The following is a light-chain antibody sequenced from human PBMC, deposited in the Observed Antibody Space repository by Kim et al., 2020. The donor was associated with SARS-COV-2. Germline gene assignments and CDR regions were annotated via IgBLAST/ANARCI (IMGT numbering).Light chain of an antibody. V-gene: IGLV2-14*04. CDR2: DVD. CDR1: RSDVAAYIF. J-gene: IGLJ3*02. Sequence: GQSITISCTGTRSDVAAYIFGSWYQQHPGEAPKVIIYDVDNRPSGVSNRFSGSKSGNTASLTISEVQAEDEADYYCSSFRSGNTLLFGGGTQLTVL. CDR3: SSFRSGNTLL.